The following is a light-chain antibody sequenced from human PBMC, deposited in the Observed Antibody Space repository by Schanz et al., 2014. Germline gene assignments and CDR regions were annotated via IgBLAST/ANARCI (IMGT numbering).Light chain of an antibody. V-gene: IGKV1-5*01. Sequence: DVQMTQSPSTLSASVGDRVTITCRASQSIGTWLAWYQQKPGKVPKLLIYDGSTLESGVSSRFSGSGSGTDFTLKISRVEAEDVGVYYCMQALQTPVTFGQGTKVEIK. CDR1: QSIGTW. J-gene: IGKJ1*01. CDR3: MQALQTPVT. CDR2: DGS.